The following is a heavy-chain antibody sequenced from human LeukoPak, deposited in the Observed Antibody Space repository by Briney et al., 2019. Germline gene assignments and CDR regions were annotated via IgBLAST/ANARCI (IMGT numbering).Heavy chain of an antibody. CDR3: AKDRDRFDDYGCFDY. CDR2: ISSSSSYI. D-gene: IGHD4-17*01. V-gene: IGHV3-21*04. CDR1: GFTFSSYA. J-gene: IGHJ4*02. Sequence: GGSLRLSCAASGFTFSSYAMSWVRQAPGKGLEWVSSISSSSSYIYYADSVKGRFTISRDNAKNSLYLQMNSLRAEDTAVYYCAKDRDRFDDYGCFDYWGQGTLVTVSP.